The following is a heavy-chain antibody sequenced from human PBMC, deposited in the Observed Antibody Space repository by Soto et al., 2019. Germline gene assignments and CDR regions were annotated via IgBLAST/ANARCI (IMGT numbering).Heavy chain of an antibody. CDR2: ISSSSSYI. V-gene: IGHV3-21*01. CDR1: GFTFSSYS. D-gene: IGHD3-9*01. Sequence: EVQLVESGGGLVKPGGSLRISCAASGFTFSSYSMNWVRQAPGKGLEWVSSISSSSSYIYSADSVKGRFTISRDNAKNSLYLQMNSLRAEDTAVYYCARYPDYDISITVEGYWGQGTLVTVSS. CDR3: ARYPDYDISITVEGY. J-gene: IGHJ4*02.